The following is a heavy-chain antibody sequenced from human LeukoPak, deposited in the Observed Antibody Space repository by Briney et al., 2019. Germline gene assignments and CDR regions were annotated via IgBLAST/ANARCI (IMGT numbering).Heavy chain of an antibody. V-gene: IGHV1-46*01. CDR3: ASVQWLAPQYHFDY. CDR2: INPSGGST. D-gene: IGHD6-19*01. Sequence: ASVKVSCKASGYTFTSYYMHWVRQAPGQGLEWMGIINPSGGSTSYAQKFQGRVTMTRNTSISTAYMELSSLRSEDTAVYYCASVQWLAPQYHFDYWGQGTLVTVSS. CDR1: GYTFTSYY. J-gene: IGHJ4*02.